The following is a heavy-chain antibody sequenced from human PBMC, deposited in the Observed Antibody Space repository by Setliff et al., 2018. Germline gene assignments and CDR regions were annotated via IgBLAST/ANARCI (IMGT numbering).Heavy chain of an antibody. CDR2: IYYRGTT. V-gene: IGHV4-61*05. D-gene: IGHD1-26*01. J-gene: IGHJ5*02. CDR1: GDSISTNSYY. Sequence: KTSETLSLTCTVSGDSISTNSYYWGWIRQPPGKGLEWIGYIYYRGTTNYNSSLKSRVTISIDMSKNQFSLKLSSATAADTAVYFCAAVGIDAGGGWFDPWGHGIPVTVSS. CDR3: AAVGIDAGGGWFDP.